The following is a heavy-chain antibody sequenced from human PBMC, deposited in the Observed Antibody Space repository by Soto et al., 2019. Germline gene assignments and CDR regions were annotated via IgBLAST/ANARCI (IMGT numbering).Heavy chain of an antibody. J-gene: IGHJ3*02. CDR2: IIPIFGTA. V-gene: IGHV1-69*13. CDR1: GGTFSSYA. CDR3: ARDVRRIPETKVVVITGWQNGAFDI. Sequence: SVKVSCKASGGTFSSYAISWVRQAPGQGLEWMGGIIPIFGTANYAQKFQGRVTITADESTSTAYMELSSLRSEDTAVYYCARDVRRIPETKVVVITGWQNGAFDIWGQGTMVTVSS. D-gene: IGHD3-22*01.